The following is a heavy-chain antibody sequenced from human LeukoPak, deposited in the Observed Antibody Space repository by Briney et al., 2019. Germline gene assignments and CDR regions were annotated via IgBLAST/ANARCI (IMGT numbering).Heavy chain of an antibody. Sequence: GGSLRLSCAASGFTFDDYGMSWVRQAPGKGLEWVSGINWNGGSTGHADSVKGRFTISRDNTKNSLYLQMNSLRAEDTALYYCAREGYSSSQLDYWGQGTLVTVSS. CDR1: GFTFDDYG. D-gene: IGHD6-13*01. CDR3: AREGYSSSQLDY. CDR2: INWNGGST. V-gene: IGHV3-20*04. J-gene: IGHJ4*02.